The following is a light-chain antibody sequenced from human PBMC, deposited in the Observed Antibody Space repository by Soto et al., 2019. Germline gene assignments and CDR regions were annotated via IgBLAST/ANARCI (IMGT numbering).Light chain of an antibody. CDR2: AAS. Sequence: IQVTQSPSSLSASVGDRVTITCRASQDIRNELSWYQQKPGKAPKFLIFAASNLQSGVPSRFSGSGAGTECTRTISSLQPEDFETDYCQELNSYPRTFGQGTKVDIK. V-gene: IGKV1-17*01. CDR1: QDIRNE. J-gene: IGKJ1*01. CDR3: QELNSYPRT.